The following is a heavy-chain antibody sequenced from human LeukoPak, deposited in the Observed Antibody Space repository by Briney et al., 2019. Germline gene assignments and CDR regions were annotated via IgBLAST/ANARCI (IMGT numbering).Heavy chain of an antibody. CDR2: IIPIFGTA. J-gene: IGHJ5*02. CDR1: GGTFSSYA. CDR3: ARWVADDFWSGYYRWFDP. Sequence: SVKVSCKASGGTFSSYAISWVRQAPGQGLEWMGGIIPIFGTANYAQKFQGRVTITADESTSTAYMELSSLRSEDTAVYYCARWVADDFWSGYYRWFDPWGQGTLVTVSS. D-gene: IGHD3-3*01. V-gene: IGHV1-69*13.